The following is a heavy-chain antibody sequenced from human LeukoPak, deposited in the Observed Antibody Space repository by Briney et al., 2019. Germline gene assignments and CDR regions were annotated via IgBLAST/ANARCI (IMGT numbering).Heavy chain of an antibody. CDR3: ARGRDYDYVWGSYRSEGDY. CDR1: GFTFSSYA. D-gene: IGHD3-16*02. V-gene: IGHV3-30*04. J-gene: IGHJ4*02. CDR2: ISYDGSNK. Sequence: SGRSLRLSCAASGFTFSSYAMHWVRQAPGKGLEWVAVISYDGSNKYYADSVKGRFTISRDNSKNTLYLQMNSLRAEDTAVYYCARGRDYDYVWGSYRSEGDYWGQGTLVTVSP.